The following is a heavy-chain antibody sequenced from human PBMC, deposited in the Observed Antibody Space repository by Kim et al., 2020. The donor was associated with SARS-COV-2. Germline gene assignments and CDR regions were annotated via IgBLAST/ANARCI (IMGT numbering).Heavy chain of an antibody. CDR2: VYSIGGT. Sequence: SETLSLTCSVSGTAIRSYYWSWTRRPPGKALEWIGYVYSIGGTTYNPSLADRPTLSRHTAKSQLSLNLTSVTAADTAVFYCARHKLGSWAYFDYWGPGT. CDR3: ARHKLGSWAYFDY. V-gene: IGHV4-59*08. D-gene: IGHD6-13*01. CDR1: GTAIRSYY. J-gene: IGHJ4*02.